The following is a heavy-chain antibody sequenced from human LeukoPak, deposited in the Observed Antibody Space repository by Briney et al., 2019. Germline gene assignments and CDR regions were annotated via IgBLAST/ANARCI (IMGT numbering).Heavy chain of an antibody. V-gene: IGHV3-21*01. CDR2: ISGSSSYI. CDR1: GFTFSSYS. Sequence: GGSLRLSCAASGFTFSSYSMNWVRQAPGKGLEWVSSISGSSSYIYYADSVKGRFTISRDNAKNSLYLQMNSLRAEDTAVYYCARGKSIAAAGNDYWGQGTLVTVSS. CDR3: ARGKSIAAAGNDY. D-gene: IGHD6-13*01. J-gene: IGHJ4*02.